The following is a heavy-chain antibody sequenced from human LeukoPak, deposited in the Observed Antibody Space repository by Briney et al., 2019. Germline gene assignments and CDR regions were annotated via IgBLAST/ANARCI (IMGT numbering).Heavy chain of an antibody. J-gene: IGHJ3*02. CDR3: ARDYYDSSGSLHDAFDI. CDR2: ISAYNGNT. V-gene: IGHV1-18*01. Sequence: ASVKVSCKASGYIFLYYGISWVRQAPGQGLAWMGWISAYNGNTNYAQKLQDRVTMTTDTSTSTAYMELRSLRSDDTAVYYCARDYYDSSGSLHDAFDIWGQGTMVTVSS. CDR1: GYIFLYYG. D-gene: IGHD3-22*01.